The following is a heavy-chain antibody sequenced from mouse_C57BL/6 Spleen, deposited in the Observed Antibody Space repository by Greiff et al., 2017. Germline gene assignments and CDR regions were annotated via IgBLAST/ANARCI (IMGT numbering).Heavy chain of an antibody. CDR2: IRLKSDNYAT. CDR1: GFTFSNYW. J-gene: IGHJ1*03. D-gene: IGHD1-1*01. CDR3: TGGAYYYGSSHWYVDG. V-gene: IGHV6-3*01. Sequence: EVQGVESGGGLVQPGGSMKLSCVASGFTFSNYWTNWVRQSPEKGLEWVAQIRLKSDNYATHYAESVKGMFTISRDDSKRSGSLQMNNLRAEYTGIDYGTGGAYYYGSSHWYVDGWGTGTTVTVSS.